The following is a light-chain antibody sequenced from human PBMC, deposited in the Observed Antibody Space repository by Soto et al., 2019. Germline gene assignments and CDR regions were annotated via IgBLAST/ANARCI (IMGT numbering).Light chain of an antibody. CDR3: QHYNSYSEA. CDR1: QSISSW. J-gene: IGKJ1*01. CDR2: TAS. V-gene: IGKV1-5*03. Sequence: DIQMTQSPSTLAASVGDRVTITCRASQSISSWMAWYQQKPGQAPKLLIYTASSLQAGVPSRFSGTGSGTEFTLTISSLQPDDFATYYCQHYNSYSEAFGQGTKVDI.